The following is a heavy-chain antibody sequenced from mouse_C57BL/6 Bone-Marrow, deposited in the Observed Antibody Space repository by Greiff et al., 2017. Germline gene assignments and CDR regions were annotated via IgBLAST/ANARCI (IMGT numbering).Heavy chain of an antibody. V-gene: IGHV5-2*01. CDR3: ARPYGNSSLDY. Sequence: EVKLMESGGGLVQPGESLKLSCESNDYAFPSHYMSWVRKTPEQRLELVAAINSDGGSTYYPDTMERRFIISRDNTKKTLSLQMSSLRSEDTSLYYCARPYGNSSLDYWGQGTTLTVSS. CDR2: INSDGGST. J-gene: IGHJ2*01. CDR1: DYAFPSHY. D-gene: IGHD2-1*01.